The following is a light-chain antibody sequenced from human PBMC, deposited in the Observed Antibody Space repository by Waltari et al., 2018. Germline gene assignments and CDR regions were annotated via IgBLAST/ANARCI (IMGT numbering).Light chain of an antibody. CDR3: QQYHTTPYT. CDR1: LSVLYSPNNKTY. CDR2: WSS. V-gene: IGKV4-1*01. Sequence: DIVMTQSPDSLALALGARATINCKSTLSVLYSPNNKTYLAWYQPKPGQPPKLLLYWSSTREAGVPDRFSGSGSGTDFTLTINSLQAEDVAVYYCQQYHTTPYTFGQGTKLEIK. J-gene: IGKJ2*01.